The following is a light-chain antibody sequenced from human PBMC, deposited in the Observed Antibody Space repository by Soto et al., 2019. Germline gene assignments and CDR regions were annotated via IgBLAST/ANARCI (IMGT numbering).Light chain of an antibody. CDR1: QSVLYSSNNKNY. CDR2: WAS. CDR3: QQYLNTPYT. V-gene: IGKV4-1*01. Sequence: DIEMTQSPDSLAVSLGERATINCKSSQSVLYSSNNKNYLAWYQQKPRQPPKLLIYWASTRESGVPDRFSGSGSGTDSTLTISSRQAEDVAVYYFQQYLNTPYTFVQGTKLEIK. J-gene: IGKJ2*01.